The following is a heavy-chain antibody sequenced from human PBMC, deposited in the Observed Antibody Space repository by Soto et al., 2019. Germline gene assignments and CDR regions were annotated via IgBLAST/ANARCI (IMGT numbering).Heavy chain of an antibody. CDR1: GFSFSSYC. V-gene: IGHV3-74*01. CDR3: ARSPGGYYID. J-gene: IGHJ3*01. CDR2: INTDGSST. Sequence: EVQLVESGGGLVQPGGSLRLSCADSGFSFSSYCMHWVRQGPGKGLVWVSRINTDGSSTNYADSVKGRFTISRDNAKKTVYLQMNSLRAEDTAVYYCARSPGGYYIDWGQGTMVTVSS. D-gene: IGHD3-9*01.